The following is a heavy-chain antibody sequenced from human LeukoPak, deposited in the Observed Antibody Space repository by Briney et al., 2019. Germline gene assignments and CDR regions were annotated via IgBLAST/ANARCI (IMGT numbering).Heavy chain of an antibody. D-gene: IGHD5-24*01. CDR1: GFSFSSYA. J-gene: IGHJ4*02. V-gene: IGHV3-23*01. CDR2: FSGSGGST. CDR3: AKSGYNRFDY. Sequence: GGSLRLSCAASGFSFSSYAMSWVRQAPGKGLEWVSSFSGSGGSTYYADSVKGRFTISRDNSKNTLYLQMISLRAEDTAVYYCAKSGYNRFDYWGQGTLVAVSS.